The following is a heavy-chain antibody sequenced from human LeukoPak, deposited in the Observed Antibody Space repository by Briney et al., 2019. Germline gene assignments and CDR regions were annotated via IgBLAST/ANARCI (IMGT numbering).Heavy chain of an antibody. Sequence: SETLSLTCTVSGGSINSDSDYWGWIRQPPGKGLELIGNIYYSGNTYYNPSLKSRVTISLDTSKNQFSLKLSSVTTADTAVYFCARGYCTNGVCSTDPTQAWGQGSLVTVSS. J-gene: IGHJ4*02. D-gene: IGHD2-8*01. V-gene: IGHV4-39*07. CDR1: GGSINSDSDY. CDR2: IYYSGNT. CDR3: ARGYCTNGVCSTDPTQA.